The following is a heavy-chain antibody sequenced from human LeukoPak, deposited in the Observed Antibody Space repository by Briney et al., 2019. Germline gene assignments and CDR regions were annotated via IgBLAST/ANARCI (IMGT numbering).Heavy chain of an antibody. CDR1: GGSISSGSYY. D-gene: IGHD5-18*01. Sequence: SETLSLTCTVSGGSISSGSYYWSWIRQPAGKGLEWIGRIYTSGSTNYNPSLKSRVTISVDTSKNQFSLKLSSVTAADTAEYYCASQRRGYSSYFDYWGQGTLVTVSS. J-gene: IGHJ4*02. V-gene: IGHV4-61*02. CDR3: ASQRRGYSSYFDY. CDR2: IYTSGST.